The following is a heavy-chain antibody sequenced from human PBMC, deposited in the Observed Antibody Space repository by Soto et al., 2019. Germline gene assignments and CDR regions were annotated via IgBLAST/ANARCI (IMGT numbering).Heavy chain of an antibody. CDR3: WEPRTYDNERDGYHGHQFDD. V-gene: IGHV1-69*01. D-gene: IGHD5-18*01. CDR1: GGIFSRHA. J-gene: IGHJ5*02. Sequence: QVQLVQSGAEVKKTGSSVKVSCKISGGIFSRHAIDWVRQAPGQGLEWMGGVVPKLGTVIYAQNFQARVNISEGEFTNTTYQDLEELAFEDTAVDYWWEPRTYDNERDGYHGHQFDDGGQGTRVTVPS. CDR2: VVPKLGTV.